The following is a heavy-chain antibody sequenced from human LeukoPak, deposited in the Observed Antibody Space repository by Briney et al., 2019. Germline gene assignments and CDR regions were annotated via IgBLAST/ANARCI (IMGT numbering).Heavy chain of an antibody. J-gene: IGHJ5*02. D-gene: IGHD1-26*01. CDR1: GNTFTNYY. CDR3: ARDNSVGDNAWWFDP. V-gene: IGHV1-46*01. Sequence: GASVKVSCKASGNTFTNYYMHWVRQAPGQGLEWMGIINPSGDSTSCAQKFQGRVTMTRDMSTSTDYMELSSLRSEDTAVYYCARDNSVGDNAWWFDPWGQGTLVTVSS. CDR2: INPSGDST.